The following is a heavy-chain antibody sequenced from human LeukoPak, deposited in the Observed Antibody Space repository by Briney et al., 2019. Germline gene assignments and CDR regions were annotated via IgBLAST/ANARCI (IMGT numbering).Heavy chain of an antibody. CDR3: ARDLDSGSYGDHSLPQYYFDY. D-gene: IGHD1-26*01. CDR1: GYTFTSYY. J-gene: IGHJ4*02. V-gene: IGHV1-46*01. CDR2: INPSGGST. Sequence: GASVKVSCKASGYTFTSYYMHWVRQAPGQGLEWMGIINPSGGSTSYAQKFQGRVTMTRDMSTSTVYMELSSLRSEDTAVYYCARDLDSGSYGDHSLPQYYFDYWGQGTLVTVSS.